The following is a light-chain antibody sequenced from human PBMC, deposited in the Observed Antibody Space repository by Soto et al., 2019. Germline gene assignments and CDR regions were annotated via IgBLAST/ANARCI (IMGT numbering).Light chain of an antibody. CDR2: EVS. CDR1: SSDVGGYNY. J-gene: IGLJ2*01. CDR3: SSYATSSTLV. Sequence: QSALTQPASVSGSAGQSIAISCTGTSSDVGGYNYVSWYQQHPGKAPKLLLSEVSKRPSGVSDRFSGSKSGNTASLTISGLQTQDEADYYCSSYATSSTLVFGGGTQLTVL. V-gene: IGLV2-14*01.